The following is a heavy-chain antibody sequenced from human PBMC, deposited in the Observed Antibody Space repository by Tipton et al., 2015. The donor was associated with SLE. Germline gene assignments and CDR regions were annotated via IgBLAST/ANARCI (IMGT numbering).Heavy chain of an antibody. J-gene: IGHJ1*01. CDR2: ISGSGGST. CDR1: GFTFSDYY. D-gene: IGHD6-13*01. Sequence: SLRLSCAASGFTFSDYYMSWIRQAPGKGLEWVSAISGSGGSTYYADSVKGRFTISRDNSKNTLYLQMNSLRAEDTAVYYCAKKGSSSWFAEYFQHWGQGTLVTVSS. V-gene: IGHV3-23*01. CDR3: AKKGSSSWFAEYFQH.